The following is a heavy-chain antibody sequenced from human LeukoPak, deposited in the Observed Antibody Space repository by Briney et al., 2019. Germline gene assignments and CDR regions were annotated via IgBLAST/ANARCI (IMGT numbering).Heavy chain of an antibody. D-gene: IGHD3-10*01. Sequence: GGSLRVSCAAPGFTFSSYAMSWVRQAPGKGLEWVSAISGSGVSTYYADSVKGRFTISRDNSKNTLYLQMNSLRAEDTAVYYCAKGENSSGSYYNGADNWFDPWGQGTLVTVSS. CDR3: AKGENSSGSYYNGADNWFDP. J-gene: IGHJ5*02. CDR1: GFTFSSYA. CDR2: ISGSGVST. V-gene: IGHV3-23*01.